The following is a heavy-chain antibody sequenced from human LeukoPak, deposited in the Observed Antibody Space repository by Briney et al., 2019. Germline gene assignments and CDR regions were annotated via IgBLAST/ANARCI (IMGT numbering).Heavy chain of an antibody. CDR2: ISWNSGSI. CDR1: GFTFDDYA. D-gene: IGHD6-13*01. Sequence: GGSLRLSCAASGFTFDDYAMHWVRQAPGKGLEWVSGISWNSGSIDYADSVKGRFTISRDNAKNSLYLQMNSLRAEDTALYYCARGQQVGSKVFDYWGQGTLVTVSS. J-gene: IGHJ4*02. V-gene: IGHV3-9*01. CDR3: ARGQQVGSKVFDY.